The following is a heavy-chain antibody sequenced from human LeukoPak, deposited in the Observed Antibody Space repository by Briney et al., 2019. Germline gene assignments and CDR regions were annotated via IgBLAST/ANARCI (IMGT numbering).Heavy chain of an antibody. V-gene: IGHV3-21*01. Sequence: GGSLRLSCAASGFTFSSYSMNWVRQAPGKGLEWVSSISSSSSYIYYADSVKGRFTISRDNAKNSLYLQMNSLRAEDTAVYYCALMLIAVAGTGDDAFDIWGQGTMVTVSS. CDR3: ALMLIAVAGTGDDAFDI. J-gene: IGHJ3*02. CDR2: ISSSSSYI. CDR1: GFTFSSYS. D-gene: IGHD6-19*01.